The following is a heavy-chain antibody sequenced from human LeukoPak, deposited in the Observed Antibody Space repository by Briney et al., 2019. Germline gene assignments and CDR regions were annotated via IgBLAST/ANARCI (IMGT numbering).Heavy chain of an antibody. CDR3: AKAVTSGSYYFGGDLNPFDY. CDR1: GFTFSSYA. CDR2: ISGSGGST. Sequence: PGGSLRLSCAASGFTFSSYAMSWVRQAPGKGLEWVSAISGSGGSTYYADSVKGRFTISRDNSKNTLYLQMNSLRAEDTAVYYCAKAVTSGSYYFGGDLNPFDYWGQGTLVTVSS. V-gene: IGHV3-23*01. J-gene: IGHJ4*02. D-gene: IGHD1-26*01.